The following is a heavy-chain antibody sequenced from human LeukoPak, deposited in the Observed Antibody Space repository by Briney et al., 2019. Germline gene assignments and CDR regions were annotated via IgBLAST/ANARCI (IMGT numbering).Heavy chain of an antibody. CDR2: ASSDGSDK. J-gene: IGHJ4*03. CDR1: GFTFIDYT. CDR3: ARAHSASWYAAY. D-gene: IGHD2-2*01. Sequence: GGSLRLSCTTSGFTFIDYTMHWVRQAPGEGPEWVALASSDGSDKQYAASVKGRFTISRDDSKNTLYLEMNTLKDEDTAVYCCARAHSASWYAAYWGHGTRVTVSS. V-gene: IGHV3-30*04.